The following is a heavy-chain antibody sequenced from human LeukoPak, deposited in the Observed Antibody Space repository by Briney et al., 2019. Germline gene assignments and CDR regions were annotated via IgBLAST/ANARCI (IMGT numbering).Heavy chain of an antibody. D-gene: IGHD3-3*01. CDR3: ARTGYDFWSGYKDY. CDR2: ISYDGSNK. V-gene: IGHV3-30-3*01. J-gene: IGHJ4*02. CDR1: GFTFSSHA. Sequence: PGGSLRLSCAASGFTFSSHAMHWVRQAPGKGLEWVAVISYDGSNKYYADSVKGRFTISRDNSKNTLYLQMNSLRAEDTAVYYCARTGYDFWSGYKDYWGQGTLVTVSS.